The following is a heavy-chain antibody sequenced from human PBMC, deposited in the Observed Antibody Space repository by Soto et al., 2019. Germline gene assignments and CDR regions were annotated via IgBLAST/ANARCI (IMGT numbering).Heavy chain of an antibody. CDR1: GFTFSSYA. D-gene: IGHD2-2*01. J-gene: IGHJ4*02. CDR2: ISGSGGST. V-gene: IGHV3-23*01. Sequence: GGSLRLSCAASGFTFSSYAMSWVRQAPGKGLEWVSAISGSGGSTYYADSVKGRFTISRDNSKNTLYLQMNSLRAEDTAVYYYAKTQDIVVVPAAVDYWGQGTLVTVSS. CDR3: AKTQDIVVVPAAVDY.